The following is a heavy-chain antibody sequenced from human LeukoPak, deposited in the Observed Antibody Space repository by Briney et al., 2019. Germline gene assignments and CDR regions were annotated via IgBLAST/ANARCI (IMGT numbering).Heavy chain of an antibody. V-gene: IGHV1-46*01. CDR3: AREIVGATAFDI. D-gene: IGHD1-26*01. J-gene: IGHJ3*02. CDR1: GYTFTSYY. CDR2: INPSGGST. Sequence: ASVKVSCKASGYTFTSYYMHWVRQAPGQGLEWMGIINPSGGSTSYAQKFQGRVTMTRDTSTSTVYMELSSLRSEDTAVYYCAREIVGATAFDIWGQGTMVTISS.